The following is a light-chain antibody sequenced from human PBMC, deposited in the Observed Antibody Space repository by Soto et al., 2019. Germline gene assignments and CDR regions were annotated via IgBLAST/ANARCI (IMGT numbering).Light chain of an antibody. CDR2: DVN. J-gene: IGLJ2*01. CDR3: SSYAGSNYVI. V-gene: IGLV2-8*01. Sequence: QSALTQPPSASGSPGQSVTISCTGTSSDVGGYNYVSWYQQHPGKAPKLMIYDVNKRPSGVPDRFSGSKSDNTASLTVSGLQAEDEAYYYCSSYAGSNYVIFGGGTKLTVL. CDR1: SSDVGGYNY.